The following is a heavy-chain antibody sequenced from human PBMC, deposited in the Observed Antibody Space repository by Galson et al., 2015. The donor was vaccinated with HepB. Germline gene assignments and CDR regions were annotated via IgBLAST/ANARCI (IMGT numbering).Heavy chain of an antibody. CDR3: ARRQAGYFDY. Sequence: SLRLSCAASGFSFSAYSMNWVRQAPGKGLAWISYISCGSGAIYYADSVRGRFTISRDNAQNSLYLQMNSLRAEDTAMYYCARRQAGYFDYWGQGTLVPVS. J-gene: IGHJ4*02. CDR1: GFSFSAYS. D-gene: IGHD3-10*01. CDR2: ISCGSGAI. V-gene: IGHV3-48*01.